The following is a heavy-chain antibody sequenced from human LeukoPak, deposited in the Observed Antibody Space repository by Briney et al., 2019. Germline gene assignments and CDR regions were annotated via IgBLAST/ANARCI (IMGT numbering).Heavy chain of an antibody. CDR2: IGAGGTFT. D-gene: IGHD1-1*01. J-gene: IGHJ4*02. CDR1: GFTFSSYA. V-gene: IGHV3-23*01. CDR3: AKPLATGYYFDY. Sequence: GGSLRLSCTASGFTFSSYAMNWVRQAPGKGLEWVSGIGAGGTFTYYADSVKGRFTISRNNSMNTLCLQMNSLRAEDTAVYYCAKPLATGYYFDYWGQGTLVTVSS.